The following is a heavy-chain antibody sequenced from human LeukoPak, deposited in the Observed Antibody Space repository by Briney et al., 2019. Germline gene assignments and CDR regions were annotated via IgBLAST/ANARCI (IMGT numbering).Heavy chain of an antibody. CDR1: GGSISSYY. D-gene: IGHD3-22*01. J-gene: IGHJ3*02. Sequence: SETLSLTCTVSGGSISSYYWSWIRQPPGKGLEWIGYIYYSGSTNYNPSLKSRVTISVDTSKNQFSLKLSSVTAADTAVYYCARDMVVIGQKDAFDIWGQGTMVTVSS. V-gene: IGHV4-59*01. CDR3: ARDMVVIGQKDAFDI. CDR2: IYYSGST.